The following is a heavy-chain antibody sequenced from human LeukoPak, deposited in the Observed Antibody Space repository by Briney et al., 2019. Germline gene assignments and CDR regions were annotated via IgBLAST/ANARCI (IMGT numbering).Heavy chain of an antibody. J-gene: IGHJ4*02. D-gene: IGHD3-22*01. CDR2: INHSGST. Sequence: PSETLSLTCAVYGGSFSGYYWSWIRQPPGKGLEWIGEINHSGSTNYNPSLKSRVTISVDTSKNQFSLKLSSVTAADTAVYFCARMPKPRTYYYDSSGYNPHFDYWGQGTLVTVSS. CDR1: GGSFSGYY. V-gene: IGHV4-34*01. CDR3: ARMPKPRTYYYDSSGYNPHFDY.